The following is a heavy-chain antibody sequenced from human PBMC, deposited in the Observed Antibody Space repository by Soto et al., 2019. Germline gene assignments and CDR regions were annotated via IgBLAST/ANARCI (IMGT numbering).Heavy chain of an antibody. CDR2: ISYDGSNK. V-gene: IGHV3-30*18. Sequence: GGSLRLSCAASGFTFSSDGMHWVRQAPGKGLEWVAVISYDGSNKYYADSVKGRFTISRDNSKNTLYLQMNSLRAEDTAVYYCLNLHGSRFSLSYYYGMDVLGEGTTVTVS. J-gene: IGHJ6*02. D-gene: IGHD3-10*01. CDR1: GFTFSSDG. CDR3: LNLHGSRFSLSYYYGMDV.